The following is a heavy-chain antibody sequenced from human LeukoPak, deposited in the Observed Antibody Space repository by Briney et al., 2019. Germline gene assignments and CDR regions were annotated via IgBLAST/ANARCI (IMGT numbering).Heavy chain of an antibody. CDR1: GFTFSTYW. CDR2: IKQDGSEK. V-gene: IGHV3-7*01. D-gene: IGHD4/OR15-4a*01. CDR3: ATNRRGAFDN. Sequence: GGSLRLSCAASGFTFSTYWMSWVRQAPGKGLEWVAHIKQDGSEKYYVDSVKGRFTISRGNADNSLYLQMNSLRAEDTAVYYCATNRRGAFDNWGQGTLVTVSS. J-gene: IGHJ4*02.